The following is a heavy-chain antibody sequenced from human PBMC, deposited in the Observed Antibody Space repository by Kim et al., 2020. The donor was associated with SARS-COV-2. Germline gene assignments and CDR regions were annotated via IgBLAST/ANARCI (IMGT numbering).Heavy chain of an antibody. Sequence: SETLSLTCAVSGGSISSSNWWSWVRQPPGKGLEWIGEIYHSGSTNYNPSPKSRVTISVDKSKNQFSLKLSSVTAADTAVYYCARVCYDSSGYNGYYYYGMDVWGQGTTVTVSS. CDR2: IYHSGST. CDR1: GGSISSSNW. J-gene: IGHJ6*02. D-gene: IGHD3-22*01. V-gene: IGHV4-4*02. CDR3: ARVCYDSSGYNGYYYYGMDV.